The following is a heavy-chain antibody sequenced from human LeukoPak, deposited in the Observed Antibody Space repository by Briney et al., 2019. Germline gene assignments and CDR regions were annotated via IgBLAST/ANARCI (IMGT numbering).Heavy chain of an antibody. V-gene: IGHV3-30*02. J-gene: IGHJ6*03. CDR1: GFTFSSYG. Sequence: GGSLRLSCAASGFTFSSYGMHWVRQAPGKGLEWVAFIRYDGSNKYYADSVKGRFTISRDNSKNTLYLHVNSLRSDDTAVYYCARIKGEVRWFGELLYLGYYYYYMDVWGKGTTVTISS. D-gene: IGHD3-10*01. CDR3: ARIKGEVRWFGELLYLGYYYYYMDV. CDR2: IRYDGSNK.